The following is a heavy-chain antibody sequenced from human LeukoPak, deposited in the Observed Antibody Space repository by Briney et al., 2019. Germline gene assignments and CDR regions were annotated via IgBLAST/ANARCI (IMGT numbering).Heavy chain of an antibody. CDR3: ARDRGYYDSSGHYLKDAFDL. Sequence: GGSLRLSCAASGFTFTNYWMSWVRQAPGKGLEWVANIKEDGSEKYYVDSVKGRFTISRDNSKNTLSLQMNSLRAEDTAIYYCARDRGYYDSSGHYLKDAFDLWGQGTMVTVSS. CDR1: GFTFTNYW. V-gene: IGHV3-7*01. J-gene: IGHJ3*01. CDR2: IKEDGSEK. D-gene: IGHD3-22*01.